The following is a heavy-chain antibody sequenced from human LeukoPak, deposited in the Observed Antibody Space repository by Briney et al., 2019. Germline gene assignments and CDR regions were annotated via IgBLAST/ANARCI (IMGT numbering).Heavy chain of an antibody. D-gene: IGHD3-10*01. CDR1: GGSFSGYY. Sequence: SETLSLTCAVYGGSFSGYYWSWIRQPPGKGLEWIGYIYYSGSTNYNPSLKSRVTISVDTSKNQFSLKLSSVTAADTAVYYCARGMVRGNSNWFDPWGQGTLVTVSS. J-gene: IGHJ5*02. CDR2: IYYSGST. V-gene: IGHV4-59*01. CDR3: ARGMVRGNSNWFDP.